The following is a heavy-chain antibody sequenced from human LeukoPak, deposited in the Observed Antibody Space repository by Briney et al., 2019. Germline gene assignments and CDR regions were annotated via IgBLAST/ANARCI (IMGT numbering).Heavy chain of an antibody. CDR3: ATATYDSSGYPY. D-gene: IGHD3-22*01. CDR1: GFTFSSYG. V-gene: IGHV3-30*03. CDR2: ISYDGSNK. Sequence: GGSLRLSCAASGFTFSSYGMHWVRQAPGKGLEWVAVISYDGSNKYYADSVKGRFTISRDNSKNTLYLQMNSLRAEDTAVYYCATATYDSSGYPYWGQGTLVTVSS. J-gene: IGHJ4*02.